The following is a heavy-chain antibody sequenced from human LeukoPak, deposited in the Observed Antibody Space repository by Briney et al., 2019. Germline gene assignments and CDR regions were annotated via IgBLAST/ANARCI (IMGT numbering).Heavy chain of an antibody. D-gene: IGHD3-22*01. CDR3: ARVSDDYDTSGYYWGVYGLDV. CDR2: IYYTGST. Sequence: SETLSLTCTVSGGSIISYYWSWIRQPPGKGLEWIGYIYYTGSTNYNPSLKSRVTISLDTSKNQFSLKLSSVTAADTAVYYCARVSDDYDTSGYYWGVYGLDVWGPGTTVTVSS. J-gene: IGHJ6*02. CDR1: GGSIISYY. V-gene: IGHV4-59*01.